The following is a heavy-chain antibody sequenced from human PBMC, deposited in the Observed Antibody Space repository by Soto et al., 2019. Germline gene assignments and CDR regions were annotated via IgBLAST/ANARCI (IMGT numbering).Heavy chain of an antibody. CDR2: ISSSSSYT. CDR1: GFTFSDYY. CDR3: ARDRFLGSGWYSDAFDI. D-gene: IGHD6-19*01. Sequence: QVQLVESGGGLVKPGGSLRLSCAASGFTFSDYYMSWIRQAPGTGLVWVSYISSSSSYTNYSDSVKGRFTISRDNAKNYVYLQMNSVRAEDTAVYYCARDRFLGSGWYSDAFDIWGQGTMVTVSS. V-gene: IGHV3-11*06. J-gene: IGHJ3*02.